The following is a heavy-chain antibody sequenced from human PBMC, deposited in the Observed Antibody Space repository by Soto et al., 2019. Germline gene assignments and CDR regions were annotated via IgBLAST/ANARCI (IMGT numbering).Heavy chain of an antibody. V-gene: IGHV3-7*05. D-gene: IGHD6-13*01. CDR3: GRGCDGTH. Sequence: EVQLVESGGGLVQPGGSLRLSCAASGFTFNNYYMVWVRQAPGRGLECVANINQDGSGKYYVDSVKSRFTISRDNAKSSLYQQINWGRGDATATYYWGRGCDGTHGGQGSLVTIYS. CDR1: GFTFNNYY. J-gene: IGHJ1*01. CDR2: INQDGSGK.